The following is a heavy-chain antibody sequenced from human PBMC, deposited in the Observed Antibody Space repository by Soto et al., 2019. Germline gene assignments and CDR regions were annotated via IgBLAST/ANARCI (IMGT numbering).Heavy chain of an antibody. Sequence: PGRSLRLSCAASGFTLDDYAMHLVRQAPGKGLEWVSLISWDGGSTYYAGSVKGRFTISRDNSKNSLYLQMNTLRAEDTAVYYCAKDMNGCGGRCLWFYYYYYGMDVWRQGTTVTVSS. V-gene: IGHV3-43D*04. CDR1: GFTLDDYA. D-gene: IGHD2-15*01. CDR3: AKDMNGCGGRCLWFYYYYYGMDV. J-gene: IGHJ6*02. CDR2: ISWDGGST.